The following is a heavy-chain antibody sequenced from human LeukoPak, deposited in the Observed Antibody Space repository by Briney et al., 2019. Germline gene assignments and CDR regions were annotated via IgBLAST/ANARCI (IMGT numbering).Heavy chain of an antibody. D-gene: IGHD3-22*01. CDR1: GYTFSGSY. V-gene: IGHV1-2*06. CDR2: INPNSGDT. CDR3: ARDTYYYDSSGPGDY. Sequence: GASVKVSCKASGYTFSGSYIHWVRQAPGQGLEWLGRINPNSGDTNYAQNFHGRVTMTRDTSISTAYMELSRLRSDDTAVYYCARDTYYYDSSGPGDYWGQGTLVTVSS. J-gene: IGHJ4*02.